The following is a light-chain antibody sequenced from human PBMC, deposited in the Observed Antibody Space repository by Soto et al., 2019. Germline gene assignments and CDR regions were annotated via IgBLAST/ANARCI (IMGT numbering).Light chain of an antibody. CDR2: DVT. CDR1: SSDIGSYDY. J-gene: IGLJ1*01. V-gene: IGLV2-11*01. Sequence: QSALTQPRSVSGSPGQSVAISCTGTSSDIGSYDYVSWYQQYPGQAPNLIIYDVTKRPSGVPDRFSGSKSGSTASLTISGLQAEDEADYYCCSYAGDYIVVFGIGTKLTVL. CDR3: CSYAGDYIVV.